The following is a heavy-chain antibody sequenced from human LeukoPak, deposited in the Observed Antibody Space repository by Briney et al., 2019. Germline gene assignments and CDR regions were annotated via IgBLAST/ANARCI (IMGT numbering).Heavy chain of an antibody. Sequence: SETLSLTCTVSSYSISSGYYWGWIRQPPGKGLEWIGSIYHSANTYYNPSLKSRVTISVDTSKHQFSLKLSSVTAADTAVYYCARVPHGETIFGVVLYWFDPWGQGTLVTVSS. D-gene: IGHD3-3*01. J-gene: IGHJ5*02. V-gene: IGHV4-38-2*02. CDR1: SYSISSGYY. CDR2: IYHSANT. CDR3: ARVPHGETIFGVVLYWFDP.